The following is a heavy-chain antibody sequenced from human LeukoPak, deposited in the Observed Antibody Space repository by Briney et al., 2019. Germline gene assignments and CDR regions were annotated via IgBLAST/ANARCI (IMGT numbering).Heavy chain of an antibody. CDR1: GFTFSSYG. CDR3: AKDSFPYYYDSSGLFDY. CDR2: IRYDGSNK. Sequence: PGGSLRLSCAASGFTFSSYGMHWVRQAPGKGLEWVAFIRYDGSNKYYADSVKGRFTISRVNSKNTLYLQMNSLRAEDTAVYYCAKDSFPYYYDSSGLFDYWGQGTLVTVSS. J-gene: IGHJ4*02. V-gene: IGHV3-30*02. D-gene: IGHD3-22*01.